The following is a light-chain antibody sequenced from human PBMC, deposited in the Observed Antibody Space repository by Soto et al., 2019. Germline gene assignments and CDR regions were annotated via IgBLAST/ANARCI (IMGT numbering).Light chain of an antibody. CDR2: KAS. V-gene: IGKV1-5*03. J-gene: IGKJ1*01. CDR1: QTISSW. Sequence: DIQMTQSPSTLSGSVGDRVTITCRASQTISSWLAWYQQKPGKAPKLLIYKASTLKSGVPSRFSGSGSGTDFTLKISRVEAEDVGVYYCMQGTHWPRTFGQGTKVDIK. CDR3: MQGTHWPRT.